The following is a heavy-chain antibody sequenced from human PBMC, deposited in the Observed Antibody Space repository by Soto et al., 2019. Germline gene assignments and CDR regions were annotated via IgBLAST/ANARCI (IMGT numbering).Heavy chain of an antibody. CDR2: INHSGST. Sequence: QVQLQQWGAGLLKPSETLSLTCAVYGGSFSGYYWSWIRQPPGKGLEWIGEINHSGSTNYNPSLKSRVTISVDTSKNQFSLELSSVTDADTAVYYCARSSPYGGVDYWGQGTLVTVSS. V-gene: IGHV4-34*01. D-gene: IGHD5-12*01. CDR1: GGSFSGYY. CDR3: ARSSPYGGVDY. J-gene: IGHJ4*02.